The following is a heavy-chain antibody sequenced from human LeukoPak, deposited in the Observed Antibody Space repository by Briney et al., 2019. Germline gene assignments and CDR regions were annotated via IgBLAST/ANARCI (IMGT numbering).Heavy chain of an antibody. V-gene: IGHV3-7*01. CDR2: IKQEGSEI. CDR1: GFTFSSYW. D-gene: IGHD2-2*01. CDR3: ARDREIGYCDGNNCYDVGY. Sequence: GGSLRLSCAASGFTFSSYWMSWVRQAPGKGLEWVADIKQEGSEIYYVDSVKGRFTISRDNAKNSLYLQMNSLRAEDTAVYYCARDREIGYCDGNNCYDVGYWGQGTLVTVSS. J-gene: IGHJ4*02.